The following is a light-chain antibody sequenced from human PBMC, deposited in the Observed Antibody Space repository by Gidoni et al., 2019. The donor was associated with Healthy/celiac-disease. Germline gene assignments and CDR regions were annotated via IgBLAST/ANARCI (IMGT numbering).Light chain of an antibody. CDR1: QSGSSN. Sequence: IVMTQSPATLSVSPGERATLSCRASQSGSSNLAWYQQKHGQAPRLLIYGASTRSTGIPARFSGSGSGTEFTLTISSLQSEDFAVYYCQQDNNWPQTFGQGTKLEIK. V-gene: IGKV3-15*01. CDR3: QQDNNWPQT. J-gene: IGKJ2*01. CDR2: GAS.